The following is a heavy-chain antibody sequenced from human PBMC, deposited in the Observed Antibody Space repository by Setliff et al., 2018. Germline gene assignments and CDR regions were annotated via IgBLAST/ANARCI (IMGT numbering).Heavy chain of an antibody. J-gene: IGHJ3*02. V-gene: IGHV3-9*03. CDR2: VSWNSGTS. CDR1: GFTFDDYA. D-gene: IGHD3-22*01. CDR3: AKEYYSDSSGYYRGPAAFDI. Sequence: SLRISCAASGFTFDDYAMHWVRQAPGEGLECVSGVSWNSGTSAYADSVKGRFTISRDNAKNSLYLQMNSLRVEDMALYYCAKEYYSDSSGYYRGPAAFDIRGQGTVVTVSS.